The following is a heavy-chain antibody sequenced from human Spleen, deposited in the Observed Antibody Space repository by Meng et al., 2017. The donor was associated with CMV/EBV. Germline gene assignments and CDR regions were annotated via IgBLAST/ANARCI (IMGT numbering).Heavy chain of an antibody. CDR1: GGSVSSGSYY. Sequence: SETLSLTCTVSGGSVSSGSYYWSWIRQPPGKGLEWIGYIYYSGSTNYNPSLKSRVTISVDTSKNQFSLKLSSVTAADTAVYYCARGSPWWEVDPRDAFDMWGQGTMVTVSS. CDR3: ARGSPWWEVDPRDAFDM. D-gene: IGHD1-26*01. J-gene: IGHJ3*02. V-gene: IGHV4-61*01. CDR2: IYYSGST.